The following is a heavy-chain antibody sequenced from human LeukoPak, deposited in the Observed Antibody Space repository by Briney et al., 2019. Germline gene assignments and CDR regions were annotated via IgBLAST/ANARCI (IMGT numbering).Heavy chain of an antibody. J-gene: IGHJ4*02. Sequence: AGGSLRLSCAASGFTVSSNYMSWVRQAPGKGLEWVSVIYSGGSTYYADSVEGRFTISRDNSKNTLYLQMNSLRAEDTAVYYCARNRRGWEETWGQGTLVTVSS. V-gene: IGHV3-53*01. CDR1: GFTVSSNY. CDR2: IYSGGST. CDR3: ARNRRGWEET. D-gene: IGHD1-26*01.